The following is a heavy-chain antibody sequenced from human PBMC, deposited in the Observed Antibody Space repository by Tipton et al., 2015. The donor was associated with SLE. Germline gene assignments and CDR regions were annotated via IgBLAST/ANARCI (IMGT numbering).Heavy chain of an antibody. D-gene: IGHD1-7*01. J-gene: IGHJ4*02. Sequence: SLRLSCAASGFTFSNYAMSWVRQAPGKGLEWVSAITGSGDRTYYIDSVKGRFTISRDNSKNSLYLQMNGLRAEDTAIYYCARRYNWNYKDYFDYWGKGTPVTVSS. CDR3: ARRYNWNYKDYFDY. CDR1: GFTFSNYA. V-gene: IGHV3-23*01. CDR2: ITGSGDRT.